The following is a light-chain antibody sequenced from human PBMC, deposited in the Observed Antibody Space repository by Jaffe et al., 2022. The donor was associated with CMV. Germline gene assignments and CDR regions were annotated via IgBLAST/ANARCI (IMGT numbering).Light chain of an antibody. Sequence: EIVLTQSPGTLSLSPGERATLSCRASQSVSRSYLAWYQQKPGQAPRLLIYAISIRATGIPDRFSGSGSGTDFTLTISRLEPEDVAVYYCQQFGSSQWTFGQGTKVEIK. V-gene: IGKV3-20*01. CDR1: QSVSRSY. CDR2: AIS. J-gene: IGKJ1*01. CDR3: QQFGSSQWT.